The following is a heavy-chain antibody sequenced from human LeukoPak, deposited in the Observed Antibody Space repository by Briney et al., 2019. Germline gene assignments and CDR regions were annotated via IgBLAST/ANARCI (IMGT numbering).Heavy chain of an antibody. CDR3: ARDTAVGWLVSKYAFDI. CDR1: GFTFSSYA. Sequence: GGSLRLSCAASGFTFSSYAMHWVRQAPGKVLEWVAVISYDGSNKYYADSVKGRFTISRDNSKNTLYLQMNSLRAEDTAVYYCARDTAVGWLVSKYAFDIWGQGTMVTVSS. CDR2: ISYDGSNK. D-gene: IGHD6-19*01. J-gene: IGHJ3*02. V-gene: IGHV3-30*04.